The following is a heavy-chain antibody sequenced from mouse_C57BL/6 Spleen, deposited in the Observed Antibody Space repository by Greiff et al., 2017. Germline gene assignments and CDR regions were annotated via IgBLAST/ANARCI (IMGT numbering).Heavy chain of an antibody. J-gene: IGHJ2*01. CDR3: ARKTPYDSWAY. CDR1: GYTFTSYG. D-gene: IGHD2-4*01. Sequence: QVQLQQSGAELARPGASVKLSCKASGYTFTSYGISWVKQRTGQGLEWIGEIYPRSGNTYYNEKFKGKDTLTADKSSSTAYMELRSLTSEDSAVYFCARKTPYDSWAYWGQGTTLTVSS. V-gene: IGHV1-81*01. CDR2: IYPRSGNT.